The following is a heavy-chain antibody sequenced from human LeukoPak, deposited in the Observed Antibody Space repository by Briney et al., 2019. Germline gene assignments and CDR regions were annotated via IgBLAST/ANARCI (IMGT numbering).Heavy chain of an antibody. CDR1: GYSFTSYW. D-gene: IGHD4-17*01. CDR2: IYPGDSDT. J-gene: IGHJ4*02. Sequence: GESLQISCKGSGYSFTSYWIGWVRQMPGKGLEWMGIIYPGDSDTRYSPSFQGQVTISADKSISTAYLHWSSLKASDTAMYYCARPHTLDRTTKYYFDYWGQGILVTVSS. CDR3: ARPHTLDRTTKYYFDY. V-gene: IGHV5-51*01.